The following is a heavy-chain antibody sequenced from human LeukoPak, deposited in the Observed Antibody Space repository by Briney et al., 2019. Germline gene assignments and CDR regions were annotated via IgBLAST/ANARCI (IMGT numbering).Heavy chain of an antibody. J-gene: IGHJ4*02. V-gene: IGHV3-66*01. CDR3: TTDPYVGVHFDY. Sequence: GGSLRLSCAASGFTVSSNYMSWVRQAPGKGLEWVSVIYSGGSTYYADSVKGRFTISRDNSKNTLYLQMNSLRAEDTAVYYCTTDPYVGVHFDYWGQGTLVTVSS. CDR2: IYSGGST. CDR1: GFTVSSNY. D-gene: IGHD1-26*01.